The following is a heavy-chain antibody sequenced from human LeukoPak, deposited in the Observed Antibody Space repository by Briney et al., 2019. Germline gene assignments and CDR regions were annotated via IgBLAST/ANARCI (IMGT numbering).Heavy chain of an antibody. CDR3: ARVPQGTGYYFDY. D-gene: IGHD3-10*01. Sequence: ASVKVSCKASGYTFTKYGINWVRQAPGQGLEWMGWISGYNDNTKYAQKVQGRVTMTTDTSTSTAYMELRSLRSDETAVYYCARVPQGTGYYFDYWGQGTLVTVSS. CDR1: GYTFTKYG. V-gene: IGHV1-18*01. CDR2: ISGYNDNT. J-gene: IGHJ4*02.